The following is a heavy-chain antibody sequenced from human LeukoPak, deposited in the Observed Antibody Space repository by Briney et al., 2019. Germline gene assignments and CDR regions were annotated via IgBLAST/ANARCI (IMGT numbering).Heavy chain of an antibody. CDR2: INTNTGNP. V-gene: IGHV7-4-1*02. CDR3: TLGSY. J-gene: IGHJ4*02. Sequence: ASVEVSCKASGYTFNKYAINWVRQAPGQGLEWMGWINTNTGNPSYARDFTGRFVFSLDTSVNSAFLQINNLKAEDTAFYYCTLGSYWGQGTLVTASS. CDR1: GYTFNKYA. D-gene: IGHD3-10*01.